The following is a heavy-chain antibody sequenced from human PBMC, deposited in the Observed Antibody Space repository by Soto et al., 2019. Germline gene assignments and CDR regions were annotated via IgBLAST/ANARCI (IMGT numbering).Heavy chain of an antibody. CDR3: AKGAVAGTPTSYYYYGMDV. D-gene: IGHD6-19*01. J-gene: IGHJ6*02. CDR1: RGTFRTYA. Sequence: QVQLLQSGAEVKKPGSSVRVSCEASRGTFRTYAISWVRQDPGQGLEWMGEIIPIFGSINYAQKFQGRLTITSDESKATVYMDLRRLRSDDKALYYCAKGAVAGTPTSYYYYGMDVWGQGTTVTVSS. V-gene: IGHV1-69*05. CDR2: IIPIFGSI.